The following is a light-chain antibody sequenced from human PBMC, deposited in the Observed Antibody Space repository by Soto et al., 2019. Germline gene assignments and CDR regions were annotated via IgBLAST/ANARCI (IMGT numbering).Light chain of an antibody. CDR1: QSISNW. CDR2: DAS. Sequence: DIQMTQSPSTLSASVGDRVTITCRASQSISNWLAWYQQKPGEAPKLLIYDASALPRGVPSRFSGSGSGTKFTLTIASLQPDDFATYYCQQYETFSGTFGPGTKVDNK. V-gene: IGKV1-5*01. CDR3: QQYETFSGT. J-gene: IGKJ1*01.